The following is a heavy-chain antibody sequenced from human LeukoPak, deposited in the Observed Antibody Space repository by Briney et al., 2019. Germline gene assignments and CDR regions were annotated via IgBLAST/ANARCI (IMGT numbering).Heavy chain of an antibody. Sequence: ASVKVSCKASGYTFTSYGISWVRQAPGQGLEWIGWISAYNGNTNYAQKLQGRVTMTTDTSTSTAYMELRSLRSDDTAVYYCARDLFPHPRYCSSTSCYRDYYYYYYMDVWGKGTTVTISS. D-gene: IGHD2-2*02. CDR3: ARDLFPHPRYCSSTSCYRDYYYYYYMDV. J-gene: IGHJ6*03. V-gene: IGHV1-18*01. CDR2: ISAYNGNT. CDR1: GYTFTSYG.